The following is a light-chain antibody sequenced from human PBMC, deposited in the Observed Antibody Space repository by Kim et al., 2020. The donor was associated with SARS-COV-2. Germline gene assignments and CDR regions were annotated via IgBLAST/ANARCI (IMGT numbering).Light chain of an antibody. Sequence: SYELTQPPSVSVSPGQTASITCSGDKLGDKYASWYQQKPGQSPVVVIFRDNRRPSGIPERFSGSNSGNTATLTISGTQAMDEADYYCQAWDIGIYVFGTGTKVTVL. V-gene: IGLV3-1*01. CDR3: QAWDIGIYV. CDR1: KLGDKY. CDR2: RDN. J-gene: IGLJ1*01.